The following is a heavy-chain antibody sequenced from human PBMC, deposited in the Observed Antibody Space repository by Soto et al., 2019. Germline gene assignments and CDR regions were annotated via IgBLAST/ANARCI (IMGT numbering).Heavy chain of an antibody. V-gene: IGHV1-46*02. CDR3: ARDLWGSWTVDY. Sequence: QVQLVQSGAAVKEPGASVKVSCKASGYTFQNYHMHWVRQAPGQGLEWMGIIHPSGDTKTYAQRFQGRLAMSRDSSTSTAYMELSSLTSEHTAVYFCARDLWGSWTVDYWGQVTLVTVSS. J-gene: IGHJ4*02. D-gene: IGHD3-16*01. CDR2: IHPSGDTK. CDR1: GYTFQNYH.